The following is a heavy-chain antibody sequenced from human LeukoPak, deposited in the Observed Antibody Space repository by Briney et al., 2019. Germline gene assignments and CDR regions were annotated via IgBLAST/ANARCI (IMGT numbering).Heavy chain of an antibody. J-gene: IGHJ3*02. CDR2: INQDGSGK. CDR1: GFTFSSNW. Sequence: GGSLRLSCAASGFTFSSNWRSWVRQTPGKGLEWVASINQDGSGKYYVDSVKGRFTISRDNAKNSLFLQMNSLRAEDTAVYYCARDPPEWEHAFDIWGQGTMVTVSS. CDR3: ARDPPEWEHAFDI. D-gene: IGHD1-26*01. V-gene: IGHV3-7*01.